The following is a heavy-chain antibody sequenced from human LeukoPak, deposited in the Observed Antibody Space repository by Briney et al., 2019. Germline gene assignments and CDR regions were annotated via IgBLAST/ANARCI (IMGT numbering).Heavy chain of an antibody. V-gene: IGHV3-23*01. CDR3: AKDLVTGSLDY. D-gene: IGHD3-10*01. J-gene: IGHJ4*02. CDR2: ISPSGGIT. Sequence: GGSLRLSCAASGFTFSDYYMSWIRQAPGKGLEWVSGISPSGGITYYTDSVKGRFTISRDNSKNTLYLQMTSLRAEDTAVYYCAKDLVTGSLDYWGQGTLVTVSS. CDR1: GFTFSDYY.